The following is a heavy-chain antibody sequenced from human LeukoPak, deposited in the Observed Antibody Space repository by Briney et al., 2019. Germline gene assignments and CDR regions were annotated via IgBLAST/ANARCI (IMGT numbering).Heavy chain of an antibody. J-gene: IGHJ5*02. CDR3: ARDPGGITGSSKWFDP. CDR2: IYYSGST. D-gene: IGHD1-20*01. CDR1: GGSISSGGYY. V-gene: IGHV4-31*03. Sequence: SENLSLTCTVSGGSISSGGYYWSWTRQHPGKGLEWNGYIYYSGSTYYNPSLKSRVTISVDTSKNQFSLKLSSVTAADTAVYYCARDPGGITGSSKWFDPWGQGTLVTVSS.